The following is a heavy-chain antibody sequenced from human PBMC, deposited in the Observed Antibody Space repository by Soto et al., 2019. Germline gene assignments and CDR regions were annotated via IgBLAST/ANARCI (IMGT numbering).Heavy chain of an antibody. D-gene: IGHD2-2*01. CDR1: GGTFSSYA. Sequence: QVQLVQSGAEVQKPGSSVKVSCKASGGTFSSYAISWVRQAPGQGLEWMGGIIPISETTNYAQKFQGRVTITAAESKSTAYMELSSLRSEDTAVYYCARSQGSSTSLEICYYYYYGMDVWGQGTTVTVSS. CDR3: ARSQGSSTSLEICYYYYYGMDV. V-gene: IGHV1-69*01. J-gene: IGHJ6*02. CDR2: IIPISETT.